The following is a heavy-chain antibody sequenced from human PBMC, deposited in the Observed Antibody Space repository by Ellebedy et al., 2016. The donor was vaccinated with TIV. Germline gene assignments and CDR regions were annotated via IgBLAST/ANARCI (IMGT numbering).Heavy chain of an antibody. D-gene: IGHD3-10*01. CDR1: GFVFSNSG. J-gene: IGHJ6*02. Sequence: GGSLRLSCAASGFVFSNSGMNWVRQAPGKGLEWVAFIRCDGNNEFYADSAKGRFTISRDNSKNTLYLQMKSLRAEDTAAYYCAKDRGNYGGAPYNGMDIWGQGTTVTVSS. CDR2: IRCDGNNE. V-gene: IGHV3-30*02. CDR3: AKDRGNYGGAPYNGMDI.